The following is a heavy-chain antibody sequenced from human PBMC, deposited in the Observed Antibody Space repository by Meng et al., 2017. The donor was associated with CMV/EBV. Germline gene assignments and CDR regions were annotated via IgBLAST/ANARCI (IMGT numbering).Heavy chain of an antibody. CDR1: GGSFSGYY. CDR3: ASGFRDTIFGVVIMYGMDV. Sequence: SETLSLTCAVYGGSFSGYYLSWIRQPPGKGLEWIGEINHSGSTNYNPSLKSRVTISVDTSKNQFSLKLSTVTAADTAVYYCASGFRDTIFGVVIMYGMDVWGQGTTVTVSS. CDR2: INHSGST. D-gene: IGHD3-3*01. J-gene: IGHJ6*02. V-gene: IGHV4-34*01.